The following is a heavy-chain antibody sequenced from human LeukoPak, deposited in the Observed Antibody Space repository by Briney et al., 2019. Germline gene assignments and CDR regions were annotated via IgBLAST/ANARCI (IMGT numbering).Heavy chain of an antibody. J-gene: IGHJ6*02. CDR2: ISDGGGST. Sequence: PGGSLRLSCAASGFTFTNYAMSWVRQAPGKGLEWVSAISDGGGSTYYADSVKGRFTISRDNSKNTLYLQMNSLRAEDTAVYYCAKRWGDGDYLYYGMDVWGQGTTVTVSS. CDR3: AKRWGDGDYLYYGMDV. V-gene: IGHV3-23*01. CDR1: GFTFTNYA. D-gene: IGHD3-10*01.